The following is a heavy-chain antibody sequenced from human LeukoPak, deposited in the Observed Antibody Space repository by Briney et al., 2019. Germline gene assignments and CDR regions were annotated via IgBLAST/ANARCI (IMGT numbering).Heavy chain of an antibody. CDR2: IHYSKMT. Sequence: SETLSLTCTVSGYSISSGFYWGWIRQSPGKGLDWIGSIHYSKMTFYNPSLKSRVTISVDTSKNQFSLKLSSVTAADTAVYYCARGDYGDYLGGALGPVTSWGQGTLVTVSS. V-gene: IGHV4-38-2*02. D-gene: IGHD4-17*01. CDR1: GYSISSGFY. J-gene: IGHJ4*02. CDR3: ARGDYGDYLGGALGPVTS.